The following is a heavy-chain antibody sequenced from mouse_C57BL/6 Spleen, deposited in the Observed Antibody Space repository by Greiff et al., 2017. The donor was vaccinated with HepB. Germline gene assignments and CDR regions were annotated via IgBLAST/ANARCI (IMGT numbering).Heavy chain of an antibody. CDR2: IHPNSGST. V-gene: IGHV1-64*01. CDR1: GYTFTSYW. J-gene: IGHJ4*01. CDR3: ARRGDSTYAMDY. Sequence: QVHVKQPGAELVKPGASVKLSCKASGYTFTSYWMHWVKQRPGQGLEWIGMIHPNSGSTNYNEKFKSKATLTVDKSSSTAYMQLSSLTSEDSAVYYCARRGDSTYAMDYWGQGTSVTVSS.